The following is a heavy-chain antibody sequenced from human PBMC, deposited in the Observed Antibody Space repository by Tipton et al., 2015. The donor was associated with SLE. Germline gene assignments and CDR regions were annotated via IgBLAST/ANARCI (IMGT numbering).Heavy chain of an antibody. CDR1: GGSISSSSYY. D-gene: IGHD2-2*01. CDR2: IYYSGST. Sequence: TLSLTCTVSGGSISSSSYYWGWIRQPPGKGLEWIGSIYYSGSTYYNPSLKSRVTISVDTSKNQYSLKLGSVTAADTAVYYCALYQIDPTNFFDYWGQGTLVTVSS. V-gene: IGHV4-39*01. J-gene: IGHJ4*02. CDR3: ALYQIDPTNFFDY.